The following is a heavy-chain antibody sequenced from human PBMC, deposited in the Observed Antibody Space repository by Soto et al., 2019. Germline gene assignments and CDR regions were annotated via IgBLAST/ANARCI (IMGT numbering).Heavy chain of an antibody. V-gene: IGHV4-39*02. CDR1: GGSISNSRYC. Sequence: TLSLTCTVSGGSISNSRYCWGWIRQPPGKGLEWIGSLYYSGSTYYNPSLKSRVTISVDMSKNKFSLKLSFVTAADTAVYYCARDIVSSSRNWFDPWGQGTLVTVSS. D-gene: IGHD6-6*01. CDR3: ARDIVSSSRNWFDP. CDR2: LYYSGST. J-gene: IGHJ5*02.